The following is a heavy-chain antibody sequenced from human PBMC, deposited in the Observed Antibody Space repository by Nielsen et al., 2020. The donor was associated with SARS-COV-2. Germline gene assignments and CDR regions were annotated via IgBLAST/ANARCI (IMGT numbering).Heavy chain of an antibody. V-gene: IGHV4-59*01. CDR2: IYYSGST. J-gene: IGHJ5*02. D-gene: IGHD2-2*01. Sequence: SETLSLTCTVSGGSISSYYWSWIRQPPGKGLEWIGYIYYSGSTNHNPSLKSRVTISVDTSKNQFSLKLSSVTAADTAVYYCARDHCSSTSCYNWFDPWGQGTLVTVSS. CDR3: ARDHCSSTSCYNWFDP. CDR1: GGSISSYY.